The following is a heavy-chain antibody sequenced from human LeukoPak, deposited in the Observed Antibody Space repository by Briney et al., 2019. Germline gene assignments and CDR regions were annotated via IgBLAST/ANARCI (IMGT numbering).Heavy chain of an antibody. CDR2: IYPGDSDT. Sequence: GESLKISCKGSAFSFTTYWIGWVRQMPGKGLEWMGIIYPGDSDTRYSPSFQGQVTISADKSISTAYLQWSSLKASDTAMYYCARPGRGSRDAFDIWGQGTMVTVSS. CDR3: ARPGRGSRDAFDI. D-gene: IGHD1-26*01. J-gene: IGHJ3*02. CDR1: AFSFTTYW. V-gene: IGHV5-51*01.